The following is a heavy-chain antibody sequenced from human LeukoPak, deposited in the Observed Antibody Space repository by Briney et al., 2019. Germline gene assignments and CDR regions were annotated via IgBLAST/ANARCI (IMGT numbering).Heavy chain of an antibody. CDR1: GGSFSGYY. CDR3: ARGPRITMVRGVIIPNWFDP. CDR2: INHSGST. V-gene: IGHV4-34*01. J-gene: IGHJ5*02. Sequence: PSETLSLTCAVYGGSFSGYYWSWIRQPPGKGLEWIGEINHSGSTNYNPSLKSRVTISVDTSKNQFSLKLSSVTAADTAVYYCARGPRITMVRGVIIPNWFDPWGRGTLVTVSS. D-gene: IGHD3-10*01.